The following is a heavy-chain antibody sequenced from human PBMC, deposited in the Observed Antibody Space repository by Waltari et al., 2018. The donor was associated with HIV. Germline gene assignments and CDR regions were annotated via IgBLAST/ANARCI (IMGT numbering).Heavy chain of an antibody. V-gene: IGHV1-69*06. CDR1: GGSFSTYA. J-gene: IGHJ4*02. D-gene: IGHD4-17*01. CDR2: IIPMLDTT. CDR3: ASGGSAVTYFDF. Sequence: QVRLVQSGAEVKKPGSSVKVSCKASGGSFSTYAVAWVRQAPGHGLEWMGGIIPMLDTTNYAQKFQGRVTITADKSTNTAYLEVSRLSSEDTAIYVCASGGSAVTYFDFWGQGTMVTVSS.